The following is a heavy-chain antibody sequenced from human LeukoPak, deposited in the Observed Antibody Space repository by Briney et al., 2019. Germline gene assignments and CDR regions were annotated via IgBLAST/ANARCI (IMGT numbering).Heavy chain of an antibody. D-gene: IGHD3-10*01. CDR1: GFTVSSNY. CDR2: IYSGGST. Sequence: GGSLRLSCAASGFTVSSNYMSWVRQAPGKGLEWVSVIYSGGSTYYADSVKGRFTISRDNSKNTLSLQMNSLRDDDTAVYYCARGVRGVIHYYFDFWGQGTLVTVSS. V-gene: IGHV3-53*05. J-gene: IGHJ4*02. CDR3: ARGVRGVIHYYFDF.